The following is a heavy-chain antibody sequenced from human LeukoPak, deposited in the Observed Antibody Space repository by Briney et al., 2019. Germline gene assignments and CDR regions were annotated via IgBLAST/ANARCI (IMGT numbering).Heavy chain of an antibody. CDR3: ARRADDYVWGSTVFWLDS. Sequence: PGNPLKFSGQGSEYPFRSYWIGGSGRRPGKGWDGMGITFPVDSDTRTNPSFQGQVTISADKSIRPAYLQWSSLKASDTAMYYCARRADDYVWGSTVFWLDSWGQGTLVTVSS. CDR1: EYPFRSYW. CDR2: TFPVDSDT. V-gene: IGHV5-51*01. D-gene: IGHD3-16*01. J-gene: IGHJ4*02.